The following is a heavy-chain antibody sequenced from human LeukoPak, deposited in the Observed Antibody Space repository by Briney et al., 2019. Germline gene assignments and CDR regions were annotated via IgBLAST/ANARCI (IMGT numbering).Heavy chain of an antibody. J-gene: IGHJ4*02. CDR3: ATDLKRGAIARFFDN. D-gene: IGHD3-10*01. CDR2: FDPEDGET. CDR1: GYTLTEFS. V-gene: IGHV1-24*01. Sequence: GASVNVSCKVSGYTLTEFSIHWVRQAPGKGLEWMGGFDPEDGETIYAQKFQDRFTMTADTSTDTAYMKLSSLRSDDTAVYYCATDLKRGAIARFFDNWGQGTLVTVSS.